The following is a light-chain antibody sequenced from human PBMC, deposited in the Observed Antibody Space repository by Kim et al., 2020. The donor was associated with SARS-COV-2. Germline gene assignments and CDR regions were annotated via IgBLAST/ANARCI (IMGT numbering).Light chain of an antibody. CDR2: GNYDGSH. V-gene: IGLV4-69*01. Sequence: ASVKVTCTLSNGHSSYGNAWHQQQAGEGPRYLMKGNYDGSHTEGEGSPDRFSGSSSGTERYLNNSNLQSEDEGDDYCQTWVIDKGVFGGGTQLTVL. J-gene: IGLJ3*02. CDR3: QTWVIDKGV. CDR1: NGHSSYG.